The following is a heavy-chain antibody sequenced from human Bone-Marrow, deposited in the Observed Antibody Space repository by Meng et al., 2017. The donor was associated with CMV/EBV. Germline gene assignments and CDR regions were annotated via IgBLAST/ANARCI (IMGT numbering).Heavy chain of an antibody. CDR1: GYTFTSYD. V-gene: IGHV1-8*01. J-gene: IGHJ6*02. Sequence: ASVKVSCKASGYTFTSYDINWVRQATGQGLEWMGWMNPNSGNTGYAQKFQGRVTMTRDTSIGTAYMELRSLRSDDTAVYYCARDSSEVLRFLEWLLPPRDYYYGMDVWGQGTTVTVSS. D-gene: IGHD3-3*01. CDR3: ARDSSEVLRFLEWLLPPRDYYYGMDV. CDR2: MNPNSGNT.